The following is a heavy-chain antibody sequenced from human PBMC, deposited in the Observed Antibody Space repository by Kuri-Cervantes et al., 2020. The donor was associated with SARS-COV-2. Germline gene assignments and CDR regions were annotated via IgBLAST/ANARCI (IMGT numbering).Heavy chain of an antibody. V-gene: IGHV3-21*04. CDR3: ARVTEGISLAEYFQH. CDR2: ISSSSSYI. J-gene: IGHJ1*01. D-gene: IGHD3-10*01. CDR1: GFTFSSYS. Sequence: GESLKISCAASGFTFSSYSMNWVRQAPGKGLEWVSSISSSSSYIYYADSVKGRFTISRDISKNTLYLQMNSLRAEDTAVYYCARVTEGISLAEYFQHWGQGTLVTVSS.